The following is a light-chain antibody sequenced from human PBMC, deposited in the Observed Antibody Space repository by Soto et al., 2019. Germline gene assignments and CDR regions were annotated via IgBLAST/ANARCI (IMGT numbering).Light chain of an antibody. V-gene: IGKV3-20*01. CDR1: ESVSSGY. J-gene: IGKJ1*01. CDR2: GAS. CDR3: QQYGSSPPWT. Sequence: EIVLTQSPGTLSLSPGERATLSCWASESVSSGYLAWYQQKPGQPPRLLIFGASSRATGIPDRFRGSGSGTDFTLTISRVEPEDFAVYYCQQYGSSPPWTFGQGTRVEIK.